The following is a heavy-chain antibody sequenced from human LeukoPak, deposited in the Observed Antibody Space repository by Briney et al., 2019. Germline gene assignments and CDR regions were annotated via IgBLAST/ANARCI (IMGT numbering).Heavy chain of an antibody. V-gene: IGHV4-39*07. CDR2: IYYSGST. Sequence: TSETLSLTCTVSGGSISSSSYYWGWIRQPPGKGLEWIGSIYYSGSTYYNPSLKSRVTISVDTSKNQFSLKLSSVTAADTAVYYCARPATTVDARGAFDIWGQGTMVTVSS. J-gene: IGHJ3*02. CDR1: GGSISSSSYY. CDR3: ARPATTVDARGAFDI. D-gene: IGHD4-23*01.